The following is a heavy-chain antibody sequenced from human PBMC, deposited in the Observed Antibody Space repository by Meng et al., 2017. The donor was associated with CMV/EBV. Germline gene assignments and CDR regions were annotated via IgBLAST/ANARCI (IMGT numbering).Heavy chain of an antibody. CDR3: ARDKGWFDP. Sequence: KVSCKASGSPFPGYYMHWVRQAPGQGLEWMGWINPNSGGTNYAQKFQGRVTMTRDTSISTAYMELSRLRSDDTAVYYCARDKGWFDPWGQGTLVTVSS. V-gene: IGHV1-2*02. J-gene: IGHJ5*02. CDR1: GSPFPGYY. CDR2: INPNSGGT.